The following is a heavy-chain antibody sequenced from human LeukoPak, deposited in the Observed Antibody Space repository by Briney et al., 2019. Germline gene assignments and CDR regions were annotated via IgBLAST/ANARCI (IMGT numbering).Heavy chain of an antibody. D-gene: IGHD4-11*01. CDR1: GFSLSSYG. J-gene: IGHJ4*02. CDR3: ARSTTMLIDY. Sequence: GGSLRLSCATSGFSLSSYGTHWVRQAPGKGLEWVAVIWYDGSNKYYAESVKGRFTISRDNSKNTVYLQMNSLRVEDTAVYYCARSTTMLIDYWGQGTLSPSPQ. CDR2: IWYDGSNK. V-gene: IGHV3-33*01.